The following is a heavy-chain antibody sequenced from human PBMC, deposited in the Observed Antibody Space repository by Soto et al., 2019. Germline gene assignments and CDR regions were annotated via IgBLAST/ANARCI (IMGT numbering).Heavy chain of an antibody. D-gene: IGHD2-21*01. J-gene: IGHJ4*02. V-gene: IGHV5-10-1*01. CDR3: ARHIYDSDAGPNCRCYFDS. CDR1: GYSFAGYW. CDR2: IDPSDSQT. Sequence: GESLKISCKGSGYSFAGYWITWVRQKPGKGLEWMGRIDPSDSQTYYSPSFRGHVTISVTKSITTVFLQWSSLRASDTAMYYCARHIYDSDAGPNCRCYFDSWGQGTPVTVSS.